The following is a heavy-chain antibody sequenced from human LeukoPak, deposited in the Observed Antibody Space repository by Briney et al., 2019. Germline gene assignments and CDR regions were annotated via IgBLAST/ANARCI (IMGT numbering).Heavy chain of an antibody. CDR1: GFIFENYY. V-gene: IGHV3-11*01. Sequence: GGSLRLSCTASGFIFENYYMTWIRQAPGKGPQWVSYISKADNTIYYADSVKGRLTISRDNAKNSLYLQMNSLRAEDTALYYCARDRGVDTAMVNWFDPWGQGTLVTVSS. D-gene: IGHD5-18*01. J-gene: IGHJ5*02. CDR3: ARDRGVDTAMVNWFDP. CDR2: ISKADNTI.